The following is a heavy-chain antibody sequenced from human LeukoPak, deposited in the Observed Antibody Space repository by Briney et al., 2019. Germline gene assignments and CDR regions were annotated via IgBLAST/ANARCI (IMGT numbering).Heavy chain of an antibody. D-gene: IGHD3-9*01. CDR3: VRDMEPLRYFDT. Sequence: PGGSLRLSCAASGFTFSSYWMHWVRQVPGKGLVWVSRINSDGSSTSYADSVKGRFTISRDNAKNTLYVQMNSLRAEDTAVYYRVRDMEPLRYFDTWGQGTLVTVSS. CDR1: GFTFSSYW. V-gene: IGHV3-74*01. CDR2: INSDGSST. J-gene: IGHJ4*02.